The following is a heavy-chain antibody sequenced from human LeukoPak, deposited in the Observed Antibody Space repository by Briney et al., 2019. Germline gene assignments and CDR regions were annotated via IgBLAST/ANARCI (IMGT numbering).Heavy chain of an antibody. CDR1: GFTFNDYA. V-gene: IGHV3-23*01. CDR2: ISGSGGTT. Sequence: GGSLRLSCAASGFTFNDYAMKWVRQAPGKGLEWVSTISGSGGTTYYADSVKGRFTISRDNSKNTLYLQMNSLRADDTAVYYCAKGVEGAMPSADFWGQGTLVTVSS. J-gene: IGHJ4*02. D-gene: IGHD3-16*01. CDR3: AKGVEGAMPSADF.